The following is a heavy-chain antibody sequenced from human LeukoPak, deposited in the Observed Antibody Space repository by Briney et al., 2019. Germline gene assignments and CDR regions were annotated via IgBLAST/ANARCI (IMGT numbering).Heavy chain of an antibody. CDR1: GFNFNDAW. D-gene: IGHD6-13*01. CDR3: TTDMGTSSWYLYLDY. Sequence: GGSLRLSCATSGFNFNDAWMSWVRQAPGGGLEWVGRLKSKGGGETADYGAAVKGRFIISRDDSRNTLYLQMNGLRTEDTAVYFCTTDMGTSSWYLYLDYWGQGALVTVSS. V-gene: IGHV3-15*01. J-gene: IGHJ4*02. CDR2: LKSKGGGETA.